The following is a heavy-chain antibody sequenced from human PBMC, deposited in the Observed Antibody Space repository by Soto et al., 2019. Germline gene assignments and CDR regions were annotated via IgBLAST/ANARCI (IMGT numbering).Heavy chain of an antibody. CDR1: GYSFTIYW. J-gene: IGHJ6*02. V-gene: IGHV5-51*01. Sequence: GESLKISCKGSGYSFTIYWIGWVRQMPGKGLEWMGIIYPGDSDTRYSPSFQGQVTISADKSISTAYLQWSSLKASDTAMYYCATKARVTNYLYYGMDVWGLGTTVTSP. CDR2: IYPGDSDT. D-gene: IGHD2-21*02. CDR3: ATKARVTNYLYYGMDV.